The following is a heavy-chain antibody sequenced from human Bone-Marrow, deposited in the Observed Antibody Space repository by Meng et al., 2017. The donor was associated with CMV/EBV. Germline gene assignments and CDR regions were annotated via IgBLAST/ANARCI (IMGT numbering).Heavy chain of an antibody. J-gene: IGHJ4*02. CDR1: GFTFSDYY. CDR3: ARDRGDLMYYFDL. D-gene: IGHD3-10*01. CDR2: IYSSGST. Sequence: GGSLRLSCAASGFTFSDYYMSWIRQAPGKGLEWVSVIYSSGSTYFADSVKGRFTVSRDRSKNMLYLQMDSLRAEDTAVYYCARDRGDLMYYFDLWGQGSLVTVSS. V-gene: IGHV3-53*01.